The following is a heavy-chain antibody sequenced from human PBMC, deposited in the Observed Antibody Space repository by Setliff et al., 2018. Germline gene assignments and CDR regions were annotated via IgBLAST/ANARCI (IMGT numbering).Heavy chain of an antibody. CDR1: GYNLNSHW. V-gene: IGHV5-51*01. CDR3: ARDFRTRVQGYFDF. CDR2: IFPADSET. J-gene: IGHJ4*02. Sequence: PGESLKISCATSGYNLNSHWIAWVRQVPGGGLEWMGLIFPADSETRYSPSFQGQISISADKSINTAYLHWSSLKASDTAIYYCARDFRTRVQGYFDFWGQGTLVTVSS. D-gene: IGHD2-8*02.